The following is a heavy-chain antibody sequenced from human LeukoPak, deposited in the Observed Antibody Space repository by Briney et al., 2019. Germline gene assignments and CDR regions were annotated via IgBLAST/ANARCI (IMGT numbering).Heavy chain of an antibody. CDR3: ARAYSSASWFDP. CDR1: GVSINRLY. CDR2: IYDCGIT. Sequence: PSETLPLTCSVSGVSINRLYFIWIRQSPAKGLEGIGYIYDCGITKYNPSLKSRVTISVDTSKNQFSLRLRSVTAADTAVYFCARAYSSASWFDPWGQGTLVTVS. D-gene: IGHD3-22*01. J-gene: IGHJ5*02. V-gene: IGHV4-59*11.